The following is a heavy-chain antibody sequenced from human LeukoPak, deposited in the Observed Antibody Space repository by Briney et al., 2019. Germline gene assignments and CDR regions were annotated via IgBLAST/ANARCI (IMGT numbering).Heavy chain of an antibody. J-gene: IGHJ2*01. D-gene: IGHD3-10*01. CDR3: ARDTNGSGSYPLFYWYFDL. V-gene: IGHV4-4*07. CDR2: IYTSGST. CDR1: GGSISSYY. Sequence: PSETLSLTCTVSGGSISSYYGSWIRQPAGKGLEWIGRIYTSGSTNYNPSLKSRVTMSVDTSKNQFSLKLSSVTAADTAVYYCARDTNGSGSYPLFYWYFDLWGRGTMVTVSS.